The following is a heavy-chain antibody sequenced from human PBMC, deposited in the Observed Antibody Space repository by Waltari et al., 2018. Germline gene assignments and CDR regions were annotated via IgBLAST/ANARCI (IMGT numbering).Heavy chain of an antibody. V-gene: IGHV4-34*01. CDR3: VRGSFGVVPAAFYY. CDR1: GGSFRGYY. Sequence: QVQLQQWGAGLLKPSETLSLTCAVYGGSFRGYYWSWIRQPPGKGLGWIGEINHSGSTNYNPSLKSRVTISVDTSKNQFSLKLSSVTAADTAVYYCVRGSFGVVPAAFYYWGQGTLVTVSS. D-gene: IGHD2-2*01. CDR2: INHSGST. J-gene: IGHJ4*02.